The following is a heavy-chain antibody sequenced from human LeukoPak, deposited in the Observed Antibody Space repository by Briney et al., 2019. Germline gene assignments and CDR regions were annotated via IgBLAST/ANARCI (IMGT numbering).Heavy chain of an antibody. Sequence: PGGALRLSSAAPEITFTNFRMGWVRPAPGEGLGWVANTNRDGSEKYYVDSVKGRVTISRDNAMNFLYLQLNSLRVDDTAVYYCARDSASCRGCAFDIWGQGTVVTVSS. V-gene: IGHV3-7*01. CDR3: ARDSASCRGCAFDI. CDR2: TNRDGSEK. J-gene: IGHJ3*02. CDR1: EITFTNFR. D-gene: IGHD2-2*01.